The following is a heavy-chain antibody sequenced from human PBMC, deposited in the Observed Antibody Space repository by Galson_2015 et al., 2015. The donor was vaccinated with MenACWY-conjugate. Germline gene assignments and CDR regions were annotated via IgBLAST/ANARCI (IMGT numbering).Heavy chain of an antibody. D-gene: IGHD1-26*01. CDR3: ARHPPGGRGMDV. V-gene: IGHV5-51*01. CDR2: IDPVNSNI. Sequence: QSGAEVKKPGESLKISCKGSGYSFTNYWIAWVRQMPGKGLEWVGLIDPVNSNIRYCPSFQGQVTISADESISTAYLQWSSLKASDTAMYYCARHPPGGRGMDVWGRGTTVTVSS. J-gene: IGHJ6*02. CDR1: GYSFTNYW.